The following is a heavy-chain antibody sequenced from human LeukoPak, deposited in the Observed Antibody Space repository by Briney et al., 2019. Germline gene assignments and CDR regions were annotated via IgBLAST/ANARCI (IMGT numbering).Heavy chain of an antibody. V-gene: IGHV5-51*01. CDR3: ARAYYYGSGSPFDY. CDR1: GYSFTNYW. D-gene: IGHD3-10*01. Sequence: GESLKISCKGSGYSFTNYWIGWVRQMPGKGLEWMGIIYPGDSDTRYSPSVQGQVTISADKSISTAYLQWSSLKAEDTAVYYCARAYYYGSGSPFDYWGQGALVTVSS. CDR2: IYPGDSDT. J-gene: IGHJ4*02.